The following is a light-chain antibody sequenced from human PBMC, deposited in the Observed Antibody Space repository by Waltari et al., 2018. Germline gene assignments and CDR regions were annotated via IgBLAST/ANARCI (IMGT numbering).Light chain of an antibody. J-gene: IGKJ2*01. Sequence: DIQMTKYPSSLAASVGDRVTITCRASQSISSYLNWYQQKPGKAPKVLIYAASSLQSGVPSRFSGSGSGTDFTLTISSLQAEDFATYYCQQSHSIPYTFGQGTKLEIK. CDR1: QSISSY. CDR3: QQSHSIPYT. V-gene: IGKV1-39*01. CDR2: AAS.